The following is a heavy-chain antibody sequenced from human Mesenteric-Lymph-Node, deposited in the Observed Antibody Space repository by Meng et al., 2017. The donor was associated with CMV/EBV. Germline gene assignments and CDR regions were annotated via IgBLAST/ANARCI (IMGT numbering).Heavy chain of an antibody. D-gene: IGHD1-26*01. V-gene: IGHV3-30*18. CDR3: AKNHALGGSYYYYGMDV. CDR2: ISYDGSNK. J-gene: IGHJ6*02. Sequence: GGSLRLSCAASGFTVSSNYMSWVRQAPGKGLEWVAVISYDGSNKYYADSVKGRFTISRDNSKNTLYLQMNSLRAEDTAVYYCAKNHALGGSYYYYGMDVWGQGTTVTVSS. CDR1: GFTVSSNY.